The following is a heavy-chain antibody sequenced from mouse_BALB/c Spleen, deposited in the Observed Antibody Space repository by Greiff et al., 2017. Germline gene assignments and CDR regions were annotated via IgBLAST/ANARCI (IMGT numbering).Heavy chain of an antibody. CDR1: GFTFSSFG. J-gene: IGHJ2*01. CDR2: ISSGSSTI. CDR3: ARMTYYADY. Sequence: EVMLVESGGGLVQPGGSRKLSCAASGFTFSSFGMHWVRQAPEKGLEWVAYISSGSSTIYYADTVKGRFTISRDNPKNTLFLQMTSLRSEDTAMYYCARMTYYADYWGQGTTLTVSS. D-gene: IGHD2-10*01. V-gene: IGHV5-17*02.